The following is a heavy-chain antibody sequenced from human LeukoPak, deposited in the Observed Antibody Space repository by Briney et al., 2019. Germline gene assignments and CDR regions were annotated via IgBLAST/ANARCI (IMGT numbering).Heavy chain of an antibody. D-gene: IGHD3-22*01. V-gene: IGHV3-23*01. CDR2: ISGFGGST. CDR1: GFTFDDYA. J-gene: IGHJ4*02. Sequence: GSLRLSCAASGFTFDDYAMHWVRQAPGKGLEWVSGISGFGGSTDYADSVKGRFTISRDNSKNTLYLQMNSLRAEDTAVYYCAKIGSSGPRDYWGQGTLVTVSS. CDR3: AKIGSSGPRDY.